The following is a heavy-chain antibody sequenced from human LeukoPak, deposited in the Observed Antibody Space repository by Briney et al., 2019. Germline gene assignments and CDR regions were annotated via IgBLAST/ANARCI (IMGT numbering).Heavy chain of an antibody. CDR1: GFTFSDYA. V-gene: IGHV3-30-3*01. Sequence: PGGSLRLSCVASGFTFSDYAVHWDRQAPGRGLECVAVVSYDGSNKNHADSVKGRFTISRDNSKNTLYLQMNSLRVQDMAVYYCARETGYRFDYWGRGTLVSVSS. CDR3: ARETGYRFDY. J-gene: IGHJ4*02. CDR2: VSYDGSNK. D-gene: IGHD3-9*01.